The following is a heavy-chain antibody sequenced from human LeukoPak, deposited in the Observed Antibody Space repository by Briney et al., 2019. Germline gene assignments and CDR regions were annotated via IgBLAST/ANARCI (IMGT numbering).Heavy chain of an antibody. CDR3: ARRESRAEGDWFDP. Sequence: PSETLSLTCAVSGGSISSSNWWSWVRQPPGKGLEWLGEIYHSGNTNYNPSLKSRVTLSVDKSKNQFSLKLTSVTAADTAVYYWARRESRAEGDWFDPWGQGTLVTVSS. CDR2: IYHSGNT. J-gene: IGHJ5*02. D-gene: IGHD2-2*01. V-gene: IGHV4-4*02. CDR1: GGSISSSNW.